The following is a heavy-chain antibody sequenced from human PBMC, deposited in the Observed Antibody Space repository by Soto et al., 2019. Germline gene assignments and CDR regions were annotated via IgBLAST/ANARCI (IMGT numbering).Heavy chain of an antibody. J-gene: IGHJ3*02. Sequence: ASVKVSCKASGFTFTSSAVQWVRQARGQRREWIGWIVVGSGNTNYAQKFQERVTITRDMSTSTAYMELSSLRSEDTAVYYCAAAYGSGSYYAFDIWGQGXMVTVSS. V-gene: IGHV1-58*01. D-gene: IGHD3-10*01. CDR3: AAAYGSGSYYAFDI. CDR2: IVVGSGNT. CDR1: GFTFTSSA.